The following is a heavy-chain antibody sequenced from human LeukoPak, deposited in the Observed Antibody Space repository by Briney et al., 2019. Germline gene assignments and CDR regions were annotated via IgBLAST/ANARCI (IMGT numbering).Heavy chain of an antibody. Sequence: SETLSLTCAVSGGSISSYYWSWIRQPPGKGLEWIGYIYYSGSTNYNPSLKSRVTISVDTSKNQFSLKLSSVTAADTAVYYCASHSGGYAYWGQGTLVTVSS. J-gene: IGHJ4*02. CDR3: ASHSGGYAY. CDR1: GGSISSYY. V-gene: IGHV4-59*12. CDR2: IYYSGST. D-gene: IGHD5-12*01.